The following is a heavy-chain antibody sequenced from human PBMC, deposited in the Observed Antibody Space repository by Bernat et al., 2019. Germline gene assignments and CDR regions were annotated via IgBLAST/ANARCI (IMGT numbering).Heavy chain of an antibody. CDR1: GFTFSSND. J-gene: IGHJ5*02. Sequence: EVQLVESGGGLVRPGGSLRLSCAASGFTFSSNDMNWVRQAPGKGLEWVSSISGSSSLMYYAGSVKGRFTISRDNAKNSLYLQMSSLRVEDTAIYYCVRGNHRDLWGQGTLVTVSS. CDR2: ISGSSSLM. CDR3: VRGNHRDL. V-gene: IGHV3-21*01.